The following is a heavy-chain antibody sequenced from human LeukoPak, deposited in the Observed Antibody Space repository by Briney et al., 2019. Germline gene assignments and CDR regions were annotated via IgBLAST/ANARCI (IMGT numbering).Heavy chain of an antibody. CDR2: ISAYNGNT. V-gene: IGHV1-18*01. J-gene: IGHJ4*02. CDR3: ARDARSGWFDY. D-gene: IGHD6-19*01. Sequence: ASVKVSCKASGYTFTSYDINWVRQAPGQGLEWMGWISAYNGNTNYAQKLQGRVTMTTDTSTSTAYMELRSLRSDDTAVYYCARDARSGWFDYWGQGTLVTVSS. CDR1: GYTFTSYD.